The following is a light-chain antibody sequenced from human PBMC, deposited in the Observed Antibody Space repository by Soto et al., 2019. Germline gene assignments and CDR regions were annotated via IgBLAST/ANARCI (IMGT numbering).Light chain of an antibody. CDR2: GAS. J-gene: IGKJ2*01. CDR3: QQYNGWPYT. V-gene: IGKV3-15*01. CDR1: QSIRSN. Sequence: EIVMTQSPATLSVSPGERATLSCRASQSIRSNLAWYQQKPGQAPSLLIYGASTRATAIPARFSGSGSGTEFTLTISSLQSEDFAVYYCQQYNGWPYTFGHGTKLEIK.